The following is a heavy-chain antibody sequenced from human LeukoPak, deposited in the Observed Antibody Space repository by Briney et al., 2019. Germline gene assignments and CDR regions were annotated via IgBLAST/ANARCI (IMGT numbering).Heavy chain of an antibody. V-gene: IGHV3-30-3*01. CDR3: AREGGSYFDY. J-gene: IGHJ4*02. D-gene: IGHD3-16*01. CDR2: ISYDGSNK. Sequence: GVSLRLSCAASGFTFSSYAMHRVRQAPGKGLEWVAVISYDGSNKYYADSVKGRFTISRDNSKNTLYLQMNSLRAEDTAVYYCAREGGSYFDYWGQGTLVTVSS. CDR1: GFTFSSYA.